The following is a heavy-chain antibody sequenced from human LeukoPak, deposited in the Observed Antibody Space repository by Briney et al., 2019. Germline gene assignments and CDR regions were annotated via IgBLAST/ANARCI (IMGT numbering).Heavy chain of an antibody. CDR2: MSYDARNK. J-gene: IGHJ4*02. CDR1: GFTFSSYG. D-gene: IGHD3-10*01. V-gene: IGHV3-30*19. CDR3: ARDGDTAIRGVNFDY. Sequence: GGSLRLSCAASGFTFSSYGMHWVRQAPGKGLEWVAVMSYDARNKYYADSVMGRFTISRDSSKNTLYLQMNSLRVEDTAVYYCARDGDTAIRGVNFDYWGQGTLVTVSS.